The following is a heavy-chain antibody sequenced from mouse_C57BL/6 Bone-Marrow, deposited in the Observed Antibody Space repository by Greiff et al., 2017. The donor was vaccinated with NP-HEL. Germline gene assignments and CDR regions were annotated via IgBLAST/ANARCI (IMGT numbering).Heavy chain of an antibody. CDR2: FHPSDSDT. D-gene: IGHD2-12*01. V-gene: IGHV1-74*01. CDR3: AIRGLRLYTYFDV. CDR1: GYTFTSYW. J-gene: IGHJ1*03. Sequence: QVQLQQPGAELVKPGASVKVSCKASGYTFTSYWMHWVKQRPGQGLEWIGRFHPSDSDTNYNQKFKGKATLTVDKSSSTAYMQLSSLTSEDSAVYYCAIRGLRLYTYFDVWGTGTTVTVSS.